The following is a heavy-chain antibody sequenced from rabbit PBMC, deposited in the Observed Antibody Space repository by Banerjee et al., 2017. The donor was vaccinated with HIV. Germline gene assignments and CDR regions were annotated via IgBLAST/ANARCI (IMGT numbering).Heavy chain of an antibody. V-gene: IGHV1S45*01. CDR3: ARDPLYYSL. Sequence: QEQLVESGGDLVKPGASLTLTCTASGIAFSTNYWICWVRQAPGKGLEWIACNYAGGSGSTYYASWAKGRFTISKSSSTTVTLQMTSLTAADTATYFCARDPLYYSLWGPGTLVTVS. CDR1: GIAFSTNYW. D-gene: IGHD1-1*01. CDR2: NYAGGSGST. J-gene: IGHJ6*01.